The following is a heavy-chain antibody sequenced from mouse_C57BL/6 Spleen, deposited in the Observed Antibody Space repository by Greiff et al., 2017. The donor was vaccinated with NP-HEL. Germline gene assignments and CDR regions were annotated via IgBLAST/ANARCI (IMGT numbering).Heavy chain of an antibody. CDR2: IYPGDGDT. V-gene: IGHV1-82*01. J-gene: IGHJ2*01. CDR3: ARSSLNTVVATGFDY. CDR1: GYAFSSSW. Sequence: QVQLQQSGPELVKPGASVKISCKASGYAFSSSWMNWVKQRPGKGLEWIGRIYPGDGDTNYNGKFKGKATLTADESSSTAYMQLSSLTSEDSAVYFYARSSLNTVVATGFDYWGQGTTLTVSS. D-gene: IGHD1-1*01.